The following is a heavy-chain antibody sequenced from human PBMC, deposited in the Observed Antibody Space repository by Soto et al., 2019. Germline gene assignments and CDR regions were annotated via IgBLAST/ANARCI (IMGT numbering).Heavy chain of an antibody. V-gene: IGHV3-7*03. Sequence: LRLSCAASGFTFRSYWMSWVRQTPGKGLEWVANIKQDGSEKYYVDSVKGRFTISRDNARNSLSLQMSNLRADDTAVYFCAKDGPDDSSGYFSFDYWGQGALVTVSS. CDR2: IKQDGSEK. D-gene: IGHD3-22*01. J-gene: IGHJ4*02. CDR3: AKDGPDDSSGYFSFDY. CDR1: GFTFRSYW.